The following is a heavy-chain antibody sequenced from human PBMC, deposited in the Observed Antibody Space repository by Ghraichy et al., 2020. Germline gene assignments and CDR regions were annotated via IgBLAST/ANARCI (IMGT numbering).Heavy chain of an antibody. CDR1: GFTFSDFY. CDR2: IRDTAGSSR. V-gene: IGHV3-11*01. CDR3: ARAVGSGYTYGYDDI. D-gene: IGHD5-18*01. Sequence: GGSLRLSCAASGFTFSDFYMSWIRQAPGKGLECSSYIRDTAGSSRYYADSVEGRFTISRDNAKNSLYLQMNSLRAEDTAVYYCARAVGSGYTYGYDDIWGQGTLVTVS. J-gene: IGHJ4*02.